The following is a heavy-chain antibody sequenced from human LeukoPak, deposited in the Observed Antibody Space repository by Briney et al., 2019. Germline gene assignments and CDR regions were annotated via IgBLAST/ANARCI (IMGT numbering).Heavy chain of an antibody. CDR2: INHSGST. J-gene: IGHJ3*02. CDR1: GGSFSGYY. D-gene: IGHD3-22*01. Sequence: SETLSLTCAVYGGSFSGYYWSWIRQPPGKGLEWIGEINHSGSTNYNPSLKSRVTISVDTSKNQFSLKLSSVTAADTAVYYCAREKRVYYHRAFDIWGQGTMVTVSS. CDR3: AREKRVYYHRAFDI. V-gene: IGHV4-34*01.